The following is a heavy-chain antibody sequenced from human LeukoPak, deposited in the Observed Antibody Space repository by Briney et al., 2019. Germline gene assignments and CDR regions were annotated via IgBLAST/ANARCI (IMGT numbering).Heavy chain of an antibody. CDR2: INPNSGDT. CDR3: TTSPGDPFDY. D-gene: IGHD3-16*01. Sequence: ASVKVSCKASGYTFTGFHIHWVRQAPGQGLEYMGWINPNSGDTNYAQKFQGRVTMTRDTSISTAYMEPSSLRFDDTAVYYCTTSPGDPFDYWGQGTLVTVSS. V-gene: IGHV1-2*02. CDR1: GYTFTGFH. J-gene: IGHJ4*02.